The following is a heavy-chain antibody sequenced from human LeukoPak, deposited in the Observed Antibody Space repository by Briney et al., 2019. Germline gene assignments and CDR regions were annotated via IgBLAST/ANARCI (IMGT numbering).Heavy chain of an antibody. V-gene: IGHV4-59*08. CDR3: ARTYYDILTGYFHFDY. Sequence: SETLSLTCTVSGGSISSYYWSWIRQPPGKGLEWIGYIYYSGSTNYNPSLKSRVTISVDTSKNQFSLKVSSVTAADTAVYYCARTYYDILTGYFHFDYWGQGTLVTVSS. D-gene: IGHD3-9*01. CDR1: GGSISSYY. CDR2: IYYSGST. J-gene: IGHJ4*02.